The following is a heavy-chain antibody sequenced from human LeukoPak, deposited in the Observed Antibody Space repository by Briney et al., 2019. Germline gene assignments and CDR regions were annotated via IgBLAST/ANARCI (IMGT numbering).Heavy chain of an antibody. CDR3: ARDRAREVTAITTPDY. CDR1: GGSISSGSYY. V-gene: IGHV4-61*02. CDR2: IYTSGST. Sequence: SETLSLTCTVSGGSISSGSYYWSWIRQPAGKGLEWIGRIYTSGSTNYNPSLKSRVTISVDTSKNQFSLKLSSVTAADTAVYYCARDRAREVTAITTPDYWGQGTLVTVSS. D-gene: IGHD2-21*02. J-gene: IGHJ4*02.